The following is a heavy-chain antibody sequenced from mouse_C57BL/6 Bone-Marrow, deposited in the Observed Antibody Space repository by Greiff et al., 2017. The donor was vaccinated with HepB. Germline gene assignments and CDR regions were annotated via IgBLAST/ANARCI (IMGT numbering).Heavy chain of an antibody. CDR2: IYPRSGNT. CDR3: ARIIHYYGSSYAIRYFDV. J-gene: IGHJ1*03. V-gene: IGHV1-81*01. D-gene: IGHD1-1*01. CDR1: GYTFTSYG. Sequence: VKLQESGAELARPGASVKLSCKASGYTFTSYGISWVKQRTGQGLEWIGEIYPRSGNTYYNEKFKGKATLTADKSSSTAYMELRSLTSEDSAVYFCARIIHYYGSSYAIRYFDVWGTGTTVTVSS.